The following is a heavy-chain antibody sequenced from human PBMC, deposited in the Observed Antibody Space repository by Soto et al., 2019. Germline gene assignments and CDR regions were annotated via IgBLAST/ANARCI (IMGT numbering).Heavy chain of an antibody. D-gene: IGHD3-9*01. CDR2: IYYSGST. Sequence: PSETLSLTCTVSGGSIISSSYYWVWIRQAPGKGLEWIGSIYYSGSTYYNPSLKSRVTISVDTPKNQFSLKLSSVTAADTAVYYCASSLRYFDWLLSFYWFDPRGQGTLVTVS. V-gene: IGHV4-39*01. CDR3: ASSLRYFDWLLSFYWFDP. J-gene: IGHJ5*02. CDR1: GGSIISSSYY.